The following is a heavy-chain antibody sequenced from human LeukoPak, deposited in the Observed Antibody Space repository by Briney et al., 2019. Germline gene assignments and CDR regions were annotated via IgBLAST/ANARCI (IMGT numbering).Heavy chain of an antibody. V-gene: IGHV4-31*03. D-gene: IGHD6-13*01. CDR2: IYYSGST. Sequence: SETLSLTCTVSGGSISSGGYCWSWIRQHPGKGLEWIGYIYYSGSTYYNPSLKSRVTISVDTSKNQFSLKLSSVTAADTAVYYCARSSSSWYGRGDYWGQGTLVTVSS. CDR3: ARSSSSWYGRGDY. CDR1: GGSISSGGYC. J-gene: IGHJ4*02.